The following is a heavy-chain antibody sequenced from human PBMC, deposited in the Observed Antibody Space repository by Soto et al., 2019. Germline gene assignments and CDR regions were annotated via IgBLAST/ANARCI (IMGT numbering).Heavy chain of an antibody. CDR2: ISAYNGNT. CDR3: ARDRGYYDSSGYYVDY. Sequence: EASVEVSCRASGYTFTSYGISWVRQAPGQGLEWMGWISAYNGNTNYAQKLQGRVTMTTDTSTSTAYMELRSLRSDDTAVYYCARDRGYYDSSGYYVDYWGQGTLVTVSS. J-gene: IGHJ4*02. CDR1: GYTFTSYG. D-gene: IGHD3-22*01. V-gene: IGHV1-18*04.